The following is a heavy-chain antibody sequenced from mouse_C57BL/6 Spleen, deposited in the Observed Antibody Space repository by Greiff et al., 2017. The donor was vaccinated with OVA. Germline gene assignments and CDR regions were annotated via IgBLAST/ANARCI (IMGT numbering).Heavy chain of an antibody. D-gene: IGHD2-5*01. CDR3: ARLDSNYVFDY. CDR2: ISSGGSYT. J-gene: IGHJ2*01. Sequence: EVKLMESGGDLVKPGGSLKLSCAASGFTFSSYGMSWVRQTPDKRLEWVATISSGGSYTYYPDSVKGRFTISRDNAKNTLYLQMSSLKSEDTAMYYCARLDSNYVFDYWGQGTTLTVSS. V-gene: IGHV5-6*01. CDR1: GFTFSSYG.